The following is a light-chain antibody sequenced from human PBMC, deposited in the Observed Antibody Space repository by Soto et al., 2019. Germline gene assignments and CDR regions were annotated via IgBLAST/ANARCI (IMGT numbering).Light chain of an antibody. CDR2: LNSDGSH. Sequence: QLVLTQSTSASASLGASVKLTCTLSSGHRSYAIAWYQQQPEKGPRYLMKLNSDGSHSKGDGIPDRFSGSSSGAERYLTISSLQSEDEADYYCQTWGTGIVVFGGRTQLTVL. J-gene: IGLJ2*01. CDR1: SGHRSYA. V-gene: IGLV4-69*01. CDR3: QTWGTGIVV.